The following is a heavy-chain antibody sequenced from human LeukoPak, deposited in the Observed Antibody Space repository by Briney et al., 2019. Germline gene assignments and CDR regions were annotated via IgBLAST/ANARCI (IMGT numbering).Heavy chain of an antibody. CDR1: GGSITGYH. Sequence: SETLSLTCTVSGGSITGYHWSWIRQSPGKGLEWIGYIYVTGTRYNPYLQSRVTISVDRSRNQFFLKMSSVTAADTAVYYCARHIGGGIEDMDVWGKGTKVIVSS. CDR3: ARHIGGGIEDMDV. J-gene: IGHJ6*03. D-gene: IGHD3-16*02. CDR2: IYVTGT. V-gene: IGHV4-59*08.